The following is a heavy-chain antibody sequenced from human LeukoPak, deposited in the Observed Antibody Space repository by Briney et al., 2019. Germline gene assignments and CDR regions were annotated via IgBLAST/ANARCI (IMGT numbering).Heavy chain of an antibody. Sequence: SETLSLTCAVYGGSFSGYYWSWIRQPPGKGLEWIGEINHSGSTNYNPSLKSQVTISVDTSKNQFSLKLSSVTAADTAVYYCARDYDILTGYPHYGMDVWGKGTTVTVSS. V-gene: IGHV4-34*01. D-gene: IGHD3-9*01. CDR2: INHSGST. CDR1: GGSFSGYY. J-gene: IGHJ6*04. CDR3: ARDYDILTGYPHYGMDV.